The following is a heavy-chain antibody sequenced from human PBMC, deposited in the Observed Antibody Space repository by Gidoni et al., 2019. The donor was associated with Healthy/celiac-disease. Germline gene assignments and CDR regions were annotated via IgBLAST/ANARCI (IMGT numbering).Heavy chain of an antibody. CDR3: AKVPGEWFGAYQFDY. V-gene: IGHV3-30*18. Sequence: QVQLVESGGGVVQPGRSLRLSCAASGFTFSRYGIHWVRQAPGEGLEWVAGISYDGSTRYYGDSVKDRFTISRDNSKNTLYLQMNSLRAEDTAVYYCAKVPGEWFGAYQFDYWGQGTLVTVSS. J-gene: IGHJ4*02. CDR2: ISYDGSTR. D-gene: IGHD3-10*01. CDR1: GFTFSRYG.